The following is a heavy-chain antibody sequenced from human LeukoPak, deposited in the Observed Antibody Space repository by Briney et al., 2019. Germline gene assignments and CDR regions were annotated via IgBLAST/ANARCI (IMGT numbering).Heavy chain of an antibody. CDR2: IYYSGST. Sequence: SETLSLTCAVYGGSFSGYYWSWIRQHPGKGLEWIGYIYYSGSTYYNPSLKSRVTISVDTSKNQFSLKLSSVTAADTAVYYCARVVVATRPLFDYWGQGTLVTVSS. CDR3: ARVVVATRPLFDY. V-gene: IGHV4-31*11. CDR1: GGSFSGYY. J-gene: IGHJ4*02. D-gene: IGHD5-12*01.